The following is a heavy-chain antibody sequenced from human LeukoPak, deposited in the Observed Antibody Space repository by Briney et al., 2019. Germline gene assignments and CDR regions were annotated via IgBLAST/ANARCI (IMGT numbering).Heavy chain of an antibody. D-gene: IGHD3-9*01. CDR3: ARDPLVYDILTGYPNYFDY. J-gene: IGHJ4*02. CDR2: IWHSGNT. Sequence: PSGTLSLTCAVSGGSISSSNWWSWVRQAPGKGLEWIGEIWHSGNTNYNPSLKSRVTMSVDTSKNQFSLKLSSVTAADTAVYYCARDPLVYDILTGYPNYFDYWGQGTLVTVSS. CDR1: GGSISSSNW. V-gene: IGHV4-4*02.